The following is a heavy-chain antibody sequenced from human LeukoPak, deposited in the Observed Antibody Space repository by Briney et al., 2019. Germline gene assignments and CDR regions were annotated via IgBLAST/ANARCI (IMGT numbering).Heavy chain of an antibody. CDR3: ARQGLPNWFDP. CDR1: GGSIGSYY. Sequence: SETLSLTCTVSGGSIGSYYWSWVRQPPGKGLEWIGYIYYSGSTNYNPSLKSRVTISVDTSKNQFSLKLSSVTAADTAVYYCARQGLPNWFDPWGQGTLVTVSS. V-gene: IGHV4-59*08. CDR2: IYYSGST. J-gene: IGHJ5*02.